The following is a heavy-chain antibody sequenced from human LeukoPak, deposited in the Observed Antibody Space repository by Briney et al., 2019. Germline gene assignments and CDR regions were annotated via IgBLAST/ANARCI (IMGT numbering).Heavy chain of an antibody. V-gene: IGHV3-11*06. CDR1: GFTFSDYY. J-gene: IGHJ6*04. D-gene: IGHD2-2*01. CDR2: NSGSGSYT. Sequence: GGPLTLSCGASGFTFSDYYMTWIREARGEGREWVSYNSGSGSYTNYADSVKGRFTISRDNAKNSLFLQMNSLRAEDTAVYYCATETRYCTSTSCSYYYGMDVWGKGTTVTVSS. CDR3: ATETRYCTSTSCSYYYGMDV.